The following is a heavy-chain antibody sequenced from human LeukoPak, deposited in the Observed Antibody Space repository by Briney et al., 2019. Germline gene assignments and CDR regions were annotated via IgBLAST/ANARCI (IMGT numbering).Heavy chain of an antibody. J-gene: IGHJ4*02. CDR2: ISGSGGST. V-gene: IGHV3-23*01. CDR1: RFTFSSYA. D-gene: IGHD6-19*01. Sequence: GASLRLSCAPSRFTFSSYAMSSVRQAPGEGLERGSAISGSGGSTYNADSVKVRFTISRDDSKNTLYPQMHSLRAEDTAVYYCAKLSPQQWLVLGDYFDYWGQGTLVTVSS. CDR3: AKLSPQQWLVLGDYFDY.